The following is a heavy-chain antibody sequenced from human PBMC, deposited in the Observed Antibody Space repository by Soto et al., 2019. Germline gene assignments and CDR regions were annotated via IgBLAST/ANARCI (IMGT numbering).Heavy chain of an antibody. CDR2: ISSDGSHK. D-gene: IGHD1-26*01. J-gene: IGHJ4*02. Sequence: QVQLVESGGGVVPPGRSLRLSCAASGFTFSAYAIHWVRQAPGKGLEWVAVISSDGSHKYYADSVKGRFTISRDNSKNTLFLQMNSLRPEDTAVYYCAKDGREWGLLSCRGREFDYWGQGTPVTVSS. CDR1: GFTFSAYA. V-gene: IGHV3-30*18. CDR3: AKDGREWGLLSCRGREFDY.